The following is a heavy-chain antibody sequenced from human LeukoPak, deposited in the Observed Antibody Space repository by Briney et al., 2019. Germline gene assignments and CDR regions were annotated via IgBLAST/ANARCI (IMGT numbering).Heavy chain of an antibody. CDR2: IYYSGST. J-gene: IGHJ4*02. V-gene: IGHV4-59*12. CDR1: GGSISSYY. Sequence: LETLSLTCTVSGGSISSYYWSWIRQPPGKGLEWIGYIYYSGSTNYNPSLKSRVTISVDTSKNQFSLKLSSVTAADTAVYYCARARSGYTSGGFDYWGQGTLVTVSS. CDR3: ARARSGYTSGGFDY. D-gene: IGHD6-19*01.